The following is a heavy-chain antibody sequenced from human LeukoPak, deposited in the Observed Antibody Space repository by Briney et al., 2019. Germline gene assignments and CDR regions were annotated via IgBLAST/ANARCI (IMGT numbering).Heavy chain of an antibody. J-gene: IGHJ4*02. D-gene: IGHD3-9*01. V-gene: IGHV4-34*01. Sequence: SETLSLTCAVYRGSFSGYYWTWIRQSPGKGLEWIGEINHSGTTNYNPSLKSRVTISIDTSKNQYSLKLSSVTAADTAVYYCARGPTIDYDILTGYYYFDYWGQGTLVTVSS. CDR2: INHSGTT. CDR1: RGSFSGYY. CDR3: ARGPTIDYDILTGYYYFDY.